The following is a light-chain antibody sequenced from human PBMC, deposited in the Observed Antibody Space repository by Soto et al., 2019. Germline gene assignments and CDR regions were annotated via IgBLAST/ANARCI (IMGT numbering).Light chain of an antibody. CDR1: TGAVTSGHY. V-gene: IGLV7-46*01. CDR3: LLSYGGPFV. Sequence: QAVVTQEPSLTVSPGGTVTLTCGSSTGAVTSGHYPYWFQQKPGQAPRTLIYDTNNRHSWTPARFSGSLLGGKAALTLSGAQTEDEAEYYCLLSYGGPFVFGTGTKVTVL. CDR2: DTN. J-gene: IGLJ1*01.